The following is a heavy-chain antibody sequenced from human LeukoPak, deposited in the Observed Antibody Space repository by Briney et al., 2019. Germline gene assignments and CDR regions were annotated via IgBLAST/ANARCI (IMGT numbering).Heavy chain of an antibody. J-gene: IGHJ3*02. V-gene: IGHV3-53*01. D-gene: IGHD1-14*01. CDR2: SYSDSNT. CDR3: VRKNRDFNAAFDI. CDR1: GFTVSNNY. Sequence: GGSLRLSCAASGFTVSNNYMSWVRQAPGKGLEWVSISYSDSNTNYADSVKGRFTISRDTSQNALSLQMNSLRAEDTAVYYCVRKNRDFNAAFDIWGQGTVVTVSS.